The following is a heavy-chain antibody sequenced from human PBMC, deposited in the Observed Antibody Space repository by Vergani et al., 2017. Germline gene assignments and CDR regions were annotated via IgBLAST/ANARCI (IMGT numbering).Heavy chain of an antibody. CDR3: AREGGYYYYGMDV. CDR1: GFTFSSYS. Sequence: EVQLVESGGGLVKPGGSLRLSCAASGFTFSSYSMNWVRQAPGKGLEWVSSIISSSSYIYYADSVKGRFTISRDNAKNSLYLQMNSLRAEDTAVYYCAREGGYYYYGMDVWGQGTTVTVSS. CDR2: IISSSSYI. J-gene: IGHJ6*02. V-gene: IGHV3-21*01.